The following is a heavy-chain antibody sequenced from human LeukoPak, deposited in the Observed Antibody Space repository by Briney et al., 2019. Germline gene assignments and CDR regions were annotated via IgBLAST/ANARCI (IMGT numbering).Heavy chain of an antibody. CDR2: IYSGGST. Sequence: GGSLRLSCAASGFTVSSNYMSWVRQAPGKGLEWVSVIYSGGSTYYADSVKGRFTISRDNSKNTLYLRMNSLRAEDTAVYYCARDLVGVFDYWGQGTLVTVSS. J-gene: IGHJ4*02. D-gene: IGHD2-8*02. CDR3: ARDLVGVFDY. CDR1: GFTVSSNY. V-gene: IGHV3-53*01.